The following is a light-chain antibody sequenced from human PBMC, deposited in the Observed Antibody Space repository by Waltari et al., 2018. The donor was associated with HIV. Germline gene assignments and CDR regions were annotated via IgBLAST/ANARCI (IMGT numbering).Light chain of an antibody. CDR2: DTT. V-gene: IGLV8-61*01. J-gene: IGLJ3*02. Sequence: QTVVTQEPSFSVSPGETVTLTCGLNSASVSTSHYPSWYQQTPGQAPRMLISDTTTRSSGVPDRFSGSILGAKAALTITGAQPDDDSVYYCLLNVGSGAMVFGGGTKLTVL. CDR3: LLNVGSGAMV. CDR1: SASVSTSHY.